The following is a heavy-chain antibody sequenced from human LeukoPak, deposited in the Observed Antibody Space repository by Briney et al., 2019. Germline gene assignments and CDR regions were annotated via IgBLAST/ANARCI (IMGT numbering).Heavy chain of an antibody. J-gene: IGHJ4*02. V-gene: IGHV1-24*01. CDR3: ATDTPRGDWCFDY. D-gene: IGHD2-21*02. CDR2: FDPEDGET. Sequence: ASEKVSCKVSGYTLTELSMHWVRQAPGKGLEWMGGFDPEDGETIYAQKFQGRVTMTEDTSTDTAYMELSSLRSEDTAVYYCATDTPRGDWCFDYWGQGTLVTVSS. CDR1: GYTLTELS.